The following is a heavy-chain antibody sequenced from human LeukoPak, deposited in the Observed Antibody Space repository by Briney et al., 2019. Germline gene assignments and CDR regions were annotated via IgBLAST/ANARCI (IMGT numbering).Heavy chain of an antibody. J-gene: IGHJ4*02. CDR2: INQDGSAK. CDR1: EFTFSTYW. V-gene: IGHV3-7*01. Sequence: GGSLRLSCAASEFTFSTYWMSWVRQAPGKGLEWVANINQDGSAKYHVDSVKGRFTISRDNAKNSLYLQMNSLRVEDTAVYYCARVYSSGWYQTGFDYWGQGTLVTVSS. CDR3: ARVYSSGWYQTGFDY. D-gene: IGHD6-19*01.